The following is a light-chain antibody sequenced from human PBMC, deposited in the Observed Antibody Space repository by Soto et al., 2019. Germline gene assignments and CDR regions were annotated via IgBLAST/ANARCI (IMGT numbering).Light chain of an antibody. J-gene: IGKJ1*01. V-gene: IGKV3-11*01. Sequence: EILLTQSPATQSLSPGERATLSCMASQSVSSYLAWYQQKPGQAPRLLIYDASNRATGIPARFSGSGSGTDFTLTISSLEPEDFAVYYCQQRSNWPGTFGQGTKVDIK. CDR2: DAS. CDR1: QSVSSY. CDR3: QQRSNWPGT.